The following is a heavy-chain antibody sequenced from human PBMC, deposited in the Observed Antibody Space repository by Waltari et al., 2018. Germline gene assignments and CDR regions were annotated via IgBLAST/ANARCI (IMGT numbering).Heavy chain of an antibody. J-gene: IGHJ3*02. CDR3: ARHDTYSSSAVDDAFDI. D-gene: IGHD6-6*01. Sequence: QVQLQESGPGLVKPSETLSPTCAFSGSSLSSGYYWGWIRQPPGKGLEWIGSIYHSGSTYYNPSLKRRVTISVDTSKNQFSLKLSSVTAADTAVYYCARHDTYSSSAVDDAFDIWGQGTMVTVSS. V-gene: IGHV4-38-2*01. CDR2: IYHSGST. CDR1: GSSLSSGYY.